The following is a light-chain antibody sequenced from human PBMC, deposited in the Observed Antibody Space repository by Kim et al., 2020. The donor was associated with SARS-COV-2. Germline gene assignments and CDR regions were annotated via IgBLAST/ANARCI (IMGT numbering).Light chain of an antibody. Sequence: SYDLTQPPSVSVSPGQTASITCSGDKLGDKYACWYQQKPGQSPVLVIYQDSKRPSGIPERFSGSNSGNTATLTISGTQAMDEADYCCQAWDSSTEVFGTGTKVTVL. CDR1: KLGDKY. CDR2: QDS. J-gene: IGLJ1*01. CDR3: QAWDSSTEV. V-gene: IGLV3-1*01.